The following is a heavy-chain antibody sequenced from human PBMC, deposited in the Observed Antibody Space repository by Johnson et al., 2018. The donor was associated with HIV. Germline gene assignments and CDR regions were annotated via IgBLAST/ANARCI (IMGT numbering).Heavy chain of an antibody. CDR1: GFSLRSYG. V-gene: IGHV3-30*02. J-gene: IGHJ3*02. CDR3: VKEGITMEVDI. Sequence: QVQLVESGGGVVQPGGSLRLSCAASGFSLRSYGMHWVRQAPGKGLEWVAFLRYDENRKYYGDSVKGRFTISRDNSKNTLYLQMNSLRDEDTAVYYCVKEGITMEVDIWGQGTMVTVSS. CDR2: LRYDENRK. D-gene: IGHD1-14*01.